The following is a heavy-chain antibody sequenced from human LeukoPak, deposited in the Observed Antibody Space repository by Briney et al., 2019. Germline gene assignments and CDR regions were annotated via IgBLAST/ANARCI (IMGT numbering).Heavy chain of an antibody. CDR1: GGSISSYY. CDR3: ARENSGAAARFFDY. V-gene: IGHV4-4*07. CDR2: MSSSGST. J-gene: IGHJ4*02. Sequence: PSETLSLTCTVSGGSISSYYWSWIRQPAAKGLEWIGRMSSSGSTNYNPSLKSRVTMSVDTSKNQFSLNLTSVTAADTAVYYCARENSGAAARFFDYWGQGTLVTDSS. D-gene: IGHD6-13*01.